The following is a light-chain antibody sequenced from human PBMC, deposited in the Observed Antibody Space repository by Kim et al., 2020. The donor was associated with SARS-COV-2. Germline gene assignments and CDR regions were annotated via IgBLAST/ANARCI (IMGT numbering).Light chain of an antibody. CDR2: EVS. V-gene: IGKV2D-29*01. CDR1: KSRLHSDGKIS. CDR3: MQGLQRLYS. Sequence: PPGYIACKSSKSRLHSDGKISLYLYLQKPGKPQQLLIYEVSKTFSGLIERFSGSGSGTDFTLKIRLVEAEYVGLYYCMQGLQRLYSFGQGTKLEI. J-gene: IGKJ2*03.